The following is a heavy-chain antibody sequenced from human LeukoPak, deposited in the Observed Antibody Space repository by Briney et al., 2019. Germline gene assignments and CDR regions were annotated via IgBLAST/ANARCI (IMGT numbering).Heavy chain of an antibody. Sequence: GGSLRLSCAASGSTFSSYGMHWVRQAPGKGLEWVAVIWYDGSNKYYADSVKGRFTISRDNSKNTLYLQMNSLRAEDTAVYYCAREGRQWLVYYFDYWGQGTLVTVSS. CDR1: GSTFSSYG. CDR3: AREGRQWLVYYFDY. CDR2: IWYDGSNK. D-gene: IGHD6-19*01. J-gene: IGHJ4*02. V-gene: IGHV3-33*01.